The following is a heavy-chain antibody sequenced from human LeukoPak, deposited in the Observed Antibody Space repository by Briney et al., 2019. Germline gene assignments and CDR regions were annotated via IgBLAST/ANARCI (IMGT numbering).Heavy chain of an antibody. J-gene: IGHJ4*02. CDR1: GFTFSSYN. CDR3: ARGPEEIVGATGSCDY. V-gene: IGHV3-48*04. CDR2: ISSSSSTI. D-gene: IGHD1-26*01. Sequence: GGSLRLSCAVSGFTFSSYNMNWVRQAPGKGLEWVSYISSSSSTIYYADSVKGRFTISRDNAKNSLYLQMNSLRAEDTAVYYCARGPEEIVGATGSCDYWGQGTLVTVSS.